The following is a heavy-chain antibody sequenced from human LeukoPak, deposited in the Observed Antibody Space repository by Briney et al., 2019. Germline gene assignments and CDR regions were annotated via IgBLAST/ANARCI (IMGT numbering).Heavy chain of an antibody. CDR3: ARFRPGTPFDY. CDR1: GYTFTSYY. Sequence: ASVKVSCKASGYTFTSYYIHWVRQAPGQGLEWMGIISPGGGSTTYAQKFQGRVTMTRDTSTSTVYMELSSLKASDTAMYYCARFRPGTPFDYWGQGTLVTVSS. CDR2: ISPGGGST. V-gene: IGHV1-46*01. J-gene: IGHJ4*02.